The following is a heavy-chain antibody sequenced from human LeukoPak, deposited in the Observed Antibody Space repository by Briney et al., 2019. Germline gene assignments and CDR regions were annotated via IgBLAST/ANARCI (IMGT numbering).Heavy chain of an antibody. V-gene: IGHV4-59*01. CDR2: IYYSGST. Sequence: SETLSLTCTGSGGSISCYYWSWIRQPPGKGLEWTGYIYYSGSTNYNPSLKSRVTISVDTSKNQFSLKLSSVTAADTAVYYCARAPYSYGDFDYWGQGTLVTVSS. CDR1: GGSISCYY. CDR3: ARAPYSYGDFDY. D-gene: IGHD5-18*01. J-gene: IGHJ4*02.